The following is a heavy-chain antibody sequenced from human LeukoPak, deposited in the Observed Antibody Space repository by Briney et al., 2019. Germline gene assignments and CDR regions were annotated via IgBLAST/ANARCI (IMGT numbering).Heavy chain of an antibody. D-gene: IGHD4-17*01. V-gene: IGHV3-64D*09. J-gene: IGHJ4*02. CDR3: VKTTVKSSSSLITFFDY. CDR2: ISRNGDST. CDR1: GFTFSSYA. Sequence: GGSLRLSCSPSGFTFSSYAMHWVRQAPERGLEYVSAISRNGDSTHYADSVKGRFTISRDNSKNTLYLQMSSLRAEDTAVYYCVKTTVKSSSSLITFFDYWGQGTLVTVSS.